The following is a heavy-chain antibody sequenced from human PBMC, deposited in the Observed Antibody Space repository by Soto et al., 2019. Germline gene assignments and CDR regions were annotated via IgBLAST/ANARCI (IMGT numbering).Heavy chain of an antibody. CDR1: GYSISSGYY. D-gene: IGHD6-19*01. V-gene: IGHV4-38-2*02. CDR2: IYHGGST. CDR3: ARDRKRAVAGHYYYYGMDV. J-gene: IGHJ6*02. Sequence: SETLSLTCAVSGYSISSGYYWGWLRQPPGKGLEWIGSIYHGGSTYYNPSLKSRVTISVDTSKNQFSLKLSSVTAADTAVYYCARDRKRAVAGHYYYYGMDVWGQGTTVTVSS.